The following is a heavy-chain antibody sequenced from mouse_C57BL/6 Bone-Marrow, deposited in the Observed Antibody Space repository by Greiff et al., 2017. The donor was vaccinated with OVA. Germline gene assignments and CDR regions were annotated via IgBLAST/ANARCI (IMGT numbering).Heavy chain of an antibody. CDR2: IDPETGGT. CDR1: GYTFTDYE. D-gene: IGHD2-5*01. CDR3: TRGYSNYYAMDY. J-gene: IGHJ4*01. Sequence: QVHVKQSGAELVRPGASVTLSCKASGYTFTDYEMHWVKQTPVHGLEWIGAIDPETGGTAYNQKFKGKAILTADKSSSTAYMELRSLISEDSAVYYCTRGYSNYYAMDYWGQGTSVTVSS. V-gene: IGHV1-15*01.